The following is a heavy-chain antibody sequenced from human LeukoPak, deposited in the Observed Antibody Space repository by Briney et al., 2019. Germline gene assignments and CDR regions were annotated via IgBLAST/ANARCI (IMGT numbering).Heavy chain of an antibody. CDR2: IYYPGST. D-gene: IGHD3-22*01. Sequence: SETLSLTCTVSGGSISTYYWSWIRQPPGKGLEWIGYIYYPGSTNYNPSLKSRVTISIDKSRNQFSLKLSSVTAADTAVYYCAREGHYDSSFDIWGQGTMVTVSS. CDR3: AREGHYDSSFDI. CDR1: GGSISTYY. V-gene: IGHV4-59*12. J-gene: IGHJ3*02.